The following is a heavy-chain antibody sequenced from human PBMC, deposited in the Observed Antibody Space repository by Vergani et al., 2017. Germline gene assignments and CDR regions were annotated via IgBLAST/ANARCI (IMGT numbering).Heavy chain of an antibody. V-gene: IGHV1-46*03. J-gene: IGHJ4*02. Sequence: QVQVVQSGAEVKKSGASVKVSCKTSVYTFSNYYMHWVRQAPGQGLEWMGIINPSGGHTNYAQKFQGRVTMTRDTATSTVYMELSSLRSEDTAIYYCARGDYGILTGYRYWGQGTRVTVSA. CDR2: INPSGGHT. CDR3: ARGDYGILTGYRY. CDR1: VYTFSNYY. D-gene: IGHD3-9*01.